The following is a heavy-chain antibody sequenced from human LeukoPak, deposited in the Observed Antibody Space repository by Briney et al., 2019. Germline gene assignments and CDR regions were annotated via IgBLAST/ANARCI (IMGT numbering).Heavy chain of an antibody. V-gene: IGHV3-7*05. CDR1: GFTFISYW. Sequence: GGSLRLSCAASGFTFISYWMSWVRQAPGKGLEWVANIKQDGSEEYYVDSVKGRFIISRDNAKKSLYLQMNSLRAEDTALYYCAREKQNDYVFLFDPWGQGTLVTVSS. J-gene: IGHJ5*02. CDR3: AREKQNDYVFLFDP. D-gene: IGHD3-16*01. CDR2: IKQDGSEE.